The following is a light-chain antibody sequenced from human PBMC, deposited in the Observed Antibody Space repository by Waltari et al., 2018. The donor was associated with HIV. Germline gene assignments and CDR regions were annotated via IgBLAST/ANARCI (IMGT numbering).Light chain of an antibody. V-gene: IGLV6-57*03. CDR1: SGSIASDY. Sequence: NFILTQPHSVSESPGKTVTISCTRSSGSIASDYVQWFQQRRGSGPAVVIYDRMQRPSGVPDGFSRSSDSASNSASLTISGLRFEDEADYYCQSSYSNSQVFGGGTKLTVL. CDR3: QSSYSNSQV. J-gene: IGLJ2*01. CDR2: DRM.